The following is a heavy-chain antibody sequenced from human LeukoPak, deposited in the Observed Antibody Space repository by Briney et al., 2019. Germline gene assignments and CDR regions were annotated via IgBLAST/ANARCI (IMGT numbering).Heavy chain of an antibody. J-gene: IGHJ2*01. CDR2: IYHSGST. V-gene: IGHV4-38-2*01. Sequence: SETLSLTCAVSGYSISSGYYWGWIRQPPGKGLEWIGGIYHSGSTYYNPSLKSRVTISADTSKNQFSLELSSVAAADTAMYYCANHAVTSTWFFDLWGRGTLVTVSS. CDR1: GYSISSGYY. D-gene: IGHD4-17*01. CDR3: ANHAVTSTWFFDL.